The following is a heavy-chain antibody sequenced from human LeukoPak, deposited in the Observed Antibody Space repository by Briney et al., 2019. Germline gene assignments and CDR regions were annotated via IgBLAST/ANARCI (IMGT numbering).Heavy chain of an antibody. D-gene: IGHD3-16*01. CDR2: IYWDEDK. V-gene: IGHV2-5*02. J-gene: IGHJ4*02. CDR1: GFSLPTRMVG. CDR3: AHRRWGNTGFIY. Sequence: SGPTLLNPAPTLTLTCTVSGFSLPTRMVGVGWIRQPPGKALEWLALIYWDEDKRYSPSLKSRLTITKDTSKTQVVLTMTNMDPVHTATYYCAHRRWGNTGFIYWGQGTLVSVSS.